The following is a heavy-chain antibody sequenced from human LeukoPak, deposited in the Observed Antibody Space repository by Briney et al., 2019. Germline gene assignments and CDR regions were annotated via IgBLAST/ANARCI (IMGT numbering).Heavy chain of an antibody. CDR3: AKIIMTTVTPGDYYMDV. Sequence: PGGSLRLSCAASGFTFSSYAMSWVRQAPGKGLEWVSAISGSGGSTYYADSVKGRFTISRDNSKNTLYLQMNSLRAEDTAVYYCAKIIMTTVTPGDYYMDVWGKGTTVTVSS. CDR1: GFTFSSYA. J-gene: IGHJ6*03. D-gene: IGHD4-17*01. V-gene: IGHV3-23*01. CDR2: ISGSGGST.